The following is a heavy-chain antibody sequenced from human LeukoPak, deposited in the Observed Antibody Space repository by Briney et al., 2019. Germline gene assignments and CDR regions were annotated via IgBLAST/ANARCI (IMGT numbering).Heavy chain of an antibody. CDR3: AREVSNTAMVILEVRKTEKSYYYYYMDV. D-gene: IGHD5-18*01. CDR1: GYTFTGYY. V-gene: IGHV1-2*02. J-gene: IGHJ6*03. Sequence: ASVKVSCKASGYTFTGYYMHWVRQAPGQGLEWMGWINPNSGGTNYAQKFQGRVTMTRDTSISTAYMELSRLRSDDTAVYYCAREVSNTAMVILEVRKTEKSYYYYYMDVWGKGTTVTVSS. CDR2: INPNSGGT.